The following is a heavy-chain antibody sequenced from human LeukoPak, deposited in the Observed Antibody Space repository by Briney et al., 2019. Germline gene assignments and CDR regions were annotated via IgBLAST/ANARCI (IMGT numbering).Heavy chain of an antibody. V-gene: IGHV3-30*02. D-gene: IGHD3-3*01. CDR2: IRYDGSNK. CDR1: GFTFSSYG. Sequence: GGSLRLSCAASGFTFSSYGMHWVRQAPGKGLEWVAFIRYDGSNKYYADSVKGRFTISRDNSKNTLYLQMNSLRAEDTAVYYCAKEGPGLRFLEWLLIDYWGQGTPGHRLL. CDR3: AKEGPGLRFLEWLLIDY. J-gene: IGHJ4*02.